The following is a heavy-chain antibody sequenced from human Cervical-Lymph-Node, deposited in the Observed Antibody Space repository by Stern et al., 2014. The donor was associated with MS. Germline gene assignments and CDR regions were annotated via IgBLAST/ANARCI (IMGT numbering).Heavy chain of an antibody. CDR3: ASPYGVGPLTY. J-gene: IGHJ4*02. CDR2: IYYSGST. Sequence: QVQLQESGPGLVKPSQTLSLTCTVSGGSINSGGYSWSWIRQHPGKGLEWIGSIYYSGSTYYNPSLKSRVTISVDTSKNQFSLNLTSVTTADTAVYYCASPYGVGPLTYWGQGTLVTVSS. V-gene: IGHV4-31*03. CDR1: GGSINSGGYS. D-gene: IGHD3-16*01.